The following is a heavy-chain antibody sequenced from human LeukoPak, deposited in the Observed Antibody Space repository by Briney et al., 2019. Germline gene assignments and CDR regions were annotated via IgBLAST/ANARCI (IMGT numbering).Heavy chain of an antibody. CDR2: INHSGST. CDR1: GESFSGYY. V-gene: IGHV4-34*01. CDR3: ARGRGYSGSYSYYYYYMDV. Sequence: PSETLSLTCAVYGESFSGYYWSWLRQPPGKGLEWLGEINHSGSTNYNPSLKSRVTISVDTSKNQFSLKLSSVTAADTAVYYCARGRGYSGSYSYYYYYMDVWGKGTTVTVSS. D-gene: IGHD1-26*01. J-gene: IGHJ6*03.